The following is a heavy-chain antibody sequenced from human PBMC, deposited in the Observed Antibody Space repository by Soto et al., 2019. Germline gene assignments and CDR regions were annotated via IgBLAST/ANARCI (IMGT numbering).Heavy chain of an antibody. CDR3: ARGHPVPNWFGP. D-gene: IGHD6-19*01. Sequence: QVQLQESGPGLVKPSQTLSLTCTVSGYSISSGSYYWSWIRQHPGKGLEWIGYIYYTGSTNYNPSLKSRLTISVDTSKNQFSLRLSSVTAADTAVYYCARGHPVPNWFGPWGQGTLVTVSS. V-gene: IGHV4-31*03. CDR2: IYYTGST. CDR1: GYSISSGSYY. J-gene: IGHJ5*02.